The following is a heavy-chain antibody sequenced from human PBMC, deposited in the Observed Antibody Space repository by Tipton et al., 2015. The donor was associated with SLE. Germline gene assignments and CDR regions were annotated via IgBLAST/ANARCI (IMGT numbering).Heavy chain of an antibody. D-gene: IGHD3-10*01. J-gene: IGHJ4*02. CDR1: GGSFSGNH. CDR3: ARGRASMVQKD. Sequence: TLSLTCAVYGGSFSGNHWSWIRQPPGKGLEWIGEINHSGNTNYNPSLKSRVTISVDKSKNQFSLKLSSVTAADTAVYYCARGRASMVQKDWGQGTLVTVSS. V-gene: IGHV4-34*01. CDR2: INHSGNT.